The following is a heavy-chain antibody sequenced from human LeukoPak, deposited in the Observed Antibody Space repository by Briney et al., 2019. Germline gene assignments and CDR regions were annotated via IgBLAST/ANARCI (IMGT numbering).Heavy chain of an antibody. J-gene: IGHJ4*02. V-gene: IGHV3-49*04. Sequence: GGSLRLSCTASGFTFGDYAMTWVRQAPGKGLEWVGFIRSKAYGGTTEYAASVKGRFTISRDDSKSIAYLQMNSLRAEDTAVYYCARDGTFTDYGDYGAYACWGQGTLVTVSS. CDR3: ARDGTFTDYGDYGAYAC. CDR1: GFTFGDYA. CDR2: IRSKAYGGTT. D-gene: IGHD4-17*01.